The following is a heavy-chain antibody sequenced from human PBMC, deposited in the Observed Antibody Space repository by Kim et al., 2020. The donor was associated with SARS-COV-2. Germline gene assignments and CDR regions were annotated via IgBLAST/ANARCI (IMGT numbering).Heavy chain of an antibody. CDR2: ISYDGSNK. D-gene: IGHD2-2*01. J-gene: IGHJ2*01. Sequence: GGSLRLSCAASGFTFSSYGMHWVRQAPGKGLEWVAVISYDGSNKYYADSVKGRFTISRDNSKNTLYLQMNSLRAEDTAVYYCARGVNYETIVVVPAAYF. V-gene: IGHV3-33*05. CDR1: GFTFSSYG. CDR3: ARGVNYETIVVVPAAYF.